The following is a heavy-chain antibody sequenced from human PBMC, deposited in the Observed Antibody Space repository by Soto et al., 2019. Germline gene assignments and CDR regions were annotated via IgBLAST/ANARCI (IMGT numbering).Heavy chain of an antibody. V-gene: IGHV1-69*12. CDR1: GGTFSSYA. D-gene: IGHD6-13*01. Sequence: QVQLVQSGAEVKKPGSSVKVSCKASGGTFSSYAISWVRQAPGQGLEWMGGIIPIFGTANYAQKFQGRVSITADETKGTAYMELCSLRSEDTAVYYCARDAPYGSSWSTGGDAFDIWGQGTMVTVSS. CDR3: ARDAPYGSSWSTGGDAFDI. J-gene: IGHJ3*02. CDR2: IIPIFGTA.